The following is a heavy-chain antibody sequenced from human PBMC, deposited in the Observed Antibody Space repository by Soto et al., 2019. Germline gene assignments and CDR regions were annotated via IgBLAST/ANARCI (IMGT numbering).Heavy chain of an antibody. CDR1: GGTFSSYA. D-gene: IGHD3-3*01. CDR2: IIPIFGTA. CDR3: ARDQEEHDFWSGPPRGYGMDV. V-gene: IGHV1-69*01. Sequence: QVQLVQSGAEVKKPGSSVKFSCKASGGTFSSYAISWVRQAPGQGLEWMGGIIPIFGTANYAQKFQGRVTITADESTSTADMEMSSLRSEDTAVYYCARDQEEHDFWSGPPRGYGMDVWGQGTTVTVSS. J-gene: IGHJ6*02.